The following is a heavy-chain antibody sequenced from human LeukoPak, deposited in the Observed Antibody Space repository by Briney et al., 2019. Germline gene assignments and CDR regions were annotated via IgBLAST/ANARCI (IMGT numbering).Heavy chain of an antibody. Sequence: GGSLRLSCAASGFTFSDHCMDWVRQAPGKGLEWVGRFRNKANSYTTEYAPSVRGRFTISRDGSKNSLFLQMNSLKTEDTAVYYCVRTISGDPRYFDYWGQGILVTVSS. V-gene: IGHV3-72*01. CDR2: FRNKANSYTT. CDR1: GFTFSDHC. J-gene: IGHJ4*02. CDR3: VRTISGDPRYFDY. D-gene: IGHD7-27*01.